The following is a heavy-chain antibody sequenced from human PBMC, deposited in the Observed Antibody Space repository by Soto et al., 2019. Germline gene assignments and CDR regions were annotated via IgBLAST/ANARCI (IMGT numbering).Heavy chain of an antibody. Sequence: EVQLVESGGGSVQPGGSLGLSCAASGFTFSASDMHWVRQTTGGGLEWVAAIGTLHDTYYPDSVKGRFTISRDNARNSLNLQMHSLRAGDTGVYYCARQASYWHGGGGWLDPWGQGTLVTVSS. V-gene: IGHV3-13*01. CDR1: GFTFSASD. CDR3: ARQASYWHGGGGWLDP. CDR2: IGTLHDT. D-gene: IGHD2-8*02. J-gene: IGHJ5*02.